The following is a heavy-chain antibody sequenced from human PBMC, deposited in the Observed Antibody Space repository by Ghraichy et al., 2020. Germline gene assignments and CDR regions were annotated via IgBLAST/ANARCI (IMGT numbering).Heavy chain of an antibody. D-gene: IGHD6-13*01. CDR3: ARKWQQPNDY. Sequence: GGSLRLSCAASGFTFSNYYMSWIRQAPGKGLEWVSYISSSGSTIYYADSVKGRFTISRDNAKNSVYLQMSSLRAEDTAVYYCARKWQQPNDYWGQGTLVTVSS. J-gene: IGHJ4*02. CDR2: ISSSGSTI. CDR1: GFTFSNYY. V-gene: IGHV3-11*01.